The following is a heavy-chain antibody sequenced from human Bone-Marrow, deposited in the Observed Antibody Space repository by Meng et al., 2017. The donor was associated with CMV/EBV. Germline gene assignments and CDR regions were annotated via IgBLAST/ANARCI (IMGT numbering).Heavy chain of an antibody. Sequence: ASVKVSCKASGYTFTNYYTHWVRQAPGQGLEWMGLINPRGGSTTYAQSFQGRVSMTSDTSSSTVNMELSSLRSEDTAVYYGARAGVVGATGLGYWFDPWGQGTRVTGSS. J-gene: IGHJ5*02. CDR2: INPRGGST. D-gene: IGHD1-26*01. CDR1: GYTFTNYY. V-gene: IGHV1-46*01. CDR3: ARAGVVGATGLGYWFDP.